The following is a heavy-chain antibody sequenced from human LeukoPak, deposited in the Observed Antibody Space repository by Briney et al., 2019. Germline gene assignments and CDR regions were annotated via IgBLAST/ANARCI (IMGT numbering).Heavy chain of an antibody. D-gene: IGHD3-10*01. CDR1: GFTFSSYG. CDR2: IRYDGSNK. Sequence: GGSLRLSCAASGFTFSSYGMHWVRQAPGKGLEWVAFIRYDGSNKYYADSVKGRFTISRDNSKNTLYLQMNSLSAEDTAVYYCAKDATMVRGVADFIDYWGQGTLVTVSS. V-gene: IGHV3-30*02. J-gene: IGHJ4*02. CDR3: AKDATMVRGVADFIDY.